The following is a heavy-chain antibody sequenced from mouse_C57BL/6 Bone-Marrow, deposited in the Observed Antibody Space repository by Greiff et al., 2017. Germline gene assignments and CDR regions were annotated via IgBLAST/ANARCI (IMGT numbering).Heavy chain of an antibody. CDR2: ISYDGSN. V-gene: IGHV3-6*01. J-gene: IGHJ1*03. Sequence: EVQLVESGPGLVKPSQSLSLTCSVTGYSITSGYYWNWIRQFPGNKLEWMGYISYDGSNNYNPSLKNRISITRDTSKNQFFLKLKSVTTEDTATYYCARGGTVRGYWYFDVGGTGTTGTVSS. CDR1: GYSITSGYY. D-gene: IGHD3-3*01. CDR3: ARGGTVRGYWYFDV.